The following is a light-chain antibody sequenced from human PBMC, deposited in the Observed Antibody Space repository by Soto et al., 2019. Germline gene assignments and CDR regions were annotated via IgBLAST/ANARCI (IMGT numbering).Light chain of an antibody. V-gene: IGLV2-14*01. CDR2: EVN. Sequence: QSALTQPASVSGSPGQSITISCTGTSSDVGGYNYISWYQQHPGKVPKLLIYEVNNRPSGVSNRFYVSKSGNTASLTISGLLAEDEADYYCSSFTTSSTRIFGGGTKLTVL. CDR3: SSFTTSSTRI. CDR1: SSDVGGYNY. J-gene: IGLJ2*01.